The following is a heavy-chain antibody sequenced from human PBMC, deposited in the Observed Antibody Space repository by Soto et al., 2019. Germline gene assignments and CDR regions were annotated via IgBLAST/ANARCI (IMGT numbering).Heavy chain of an antibody. CDR3: ARGPRYYYYGMDV. Sequence: SVKVSCKASGYTFTSYYMHWVRQAPGQGLEWVGGIIPIFGTANYAQKFQGRVAITADESTSTAYMELSSLRSEDTAVYYCARGPRYYYYGMDVWGQGTTVTVSS. V-gene: IGHV1-69*13. J-gene: IGHJ6*02. CDR2: IIPIFGTA. CDR1: GYTFTSYY.